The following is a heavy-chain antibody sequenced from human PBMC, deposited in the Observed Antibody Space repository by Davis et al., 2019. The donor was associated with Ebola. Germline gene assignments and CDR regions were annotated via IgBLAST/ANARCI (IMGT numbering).Heavy chain of an antibody. V-gene: IGHV3-20*04. CDR2: INWNGGST. D-gene: IGHD2-2*01. J-gene: IGHJ3*02. CDR1: GFTFDDYG. CDR3: AKDIQYQLLTGGAFDI. Sequence: GESLKISCAASGFTFDDYGMSWVRQAPGKGLEWVSGINWNGGSTGYADSVKGRFTISRDNAKNSLYLQMNSLRAEDTALYYCAKDIQYQLLTGGAFDIWGQGTMVTVSS.